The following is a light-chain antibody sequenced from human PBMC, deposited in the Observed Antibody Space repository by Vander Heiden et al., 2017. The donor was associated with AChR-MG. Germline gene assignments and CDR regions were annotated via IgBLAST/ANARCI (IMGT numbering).Light chain of an antibody. Sequence: QSVLTQPPSASGTPGQRVTISCSGSISNIRSNTVNWYQQLPGTAPKLLIYTNNQRPSGVPDRFSASKSGTSASLAISGLQSEDEADYSCATWDDRLNCPVFGGGTKLTVL. CDR3: ATWDDRLNCPV. CDR2: TNN. CDR1: ISNIRSNT. V-gene: IGLV1-44*01. J-gene: IGLJ3*02.